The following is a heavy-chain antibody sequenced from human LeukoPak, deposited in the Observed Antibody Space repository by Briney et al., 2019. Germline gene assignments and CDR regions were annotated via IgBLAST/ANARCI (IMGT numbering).Heavy chain of an antibody. J-gene: IGHJ4*02. CDR2: IYCSGST. Sequence: NPSETLSLTCTVSGGSISSSSYYWGWIRQPPGKGLEWIGSIYCSGSTYYNPSLKSRVTISVDTSKNQFSLKLSSVTAADTAVYYCASIPQLWNLPHYWGQGTLVTVSS. V-gene: IGHV4-39*01. CDR1: GGSISSSSYY. D-gene: IGHD5-18*01. CDR3: ASIPQLWNLPHY.